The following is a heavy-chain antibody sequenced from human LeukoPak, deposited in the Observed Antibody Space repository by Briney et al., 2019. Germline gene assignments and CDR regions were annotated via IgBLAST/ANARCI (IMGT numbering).Heavy chain of an antibody. Sequence: VASVKVSCKASGYTFTSYHMHWVRQAPGQGLEWMGIINPSGGTTNYAQKFRGRVTMTRDMSTSTVYMELSSLRSEDTAVYYCARDITPDTTVTTNDWGQGTLVTVSS. D-gene: IGHD4-17*01. CDR3: ARDITPDTTVTTND. J-gene: IGHJ4*02. CDR1: GYTFTSYH. CDR2: INPSGGTT. V-gene: IGHV1-46*01.